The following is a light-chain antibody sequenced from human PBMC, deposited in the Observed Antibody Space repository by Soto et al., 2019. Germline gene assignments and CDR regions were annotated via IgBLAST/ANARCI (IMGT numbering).Light chain of an antibody. J-gene: IGKJ3*01. CDR1: QSVSVNS. Sequence: EIVLTQSPGTLSLSPGERATLSCRASQSVSVNSLAWYQQKGGQAPRLLIYAASTRATGVPDRFSGSGSGTDFALIISRLETEDFAVYYCQQYGGSPFTFGPGTKVEIK. CDR2: AAS. V-gene: IGKV3-20*01. CDR3: QQYGGSPFT.